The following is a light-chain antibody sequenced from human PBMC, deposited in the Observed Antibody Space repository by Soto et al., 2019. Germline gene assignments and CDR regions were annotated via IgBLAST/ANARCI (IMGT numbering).Light chain of an antibody. CDR1: QGISNH. J-gene: IGKJ1*01. CDR3: QKYYSPPRT. V-gene: IGKV1-27*01. CDR2: DAS. Sequence: DIQMTQSPSSLSASVGDRVTITCRASQGISNHLAWYQQKPGKVPKLLIYDASTLQSGVPPRFSGSGSGTDFTLTISSLQPEDVATYYCQKYYSPPRTFGQGTKVEI.